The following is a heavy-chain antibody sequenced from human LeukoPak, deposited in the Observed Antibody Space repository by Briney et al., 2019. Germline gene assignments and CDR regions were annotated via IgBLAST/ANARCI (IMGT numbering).Heavy chain of an antibody. J-gene: IGHJ6*01. Sequence: GGSLRLSCAASGFTFSSYAMHWVRQAPGKGLEWVAVISYDGSNKYYADSVKGRFTISRDNSKNTLYLQMNSLRAEDTAVYYCARLGSSWFGYYYYYGMDVWGQETTVTVSS. D-gene: IGHD6-13*01. CDR3: ARLGSSWFGYYYYYGMDV. CDR1: GFTFSSYA. V-gene: IGHV3-30*04. CDR2: ISYDGSNK.